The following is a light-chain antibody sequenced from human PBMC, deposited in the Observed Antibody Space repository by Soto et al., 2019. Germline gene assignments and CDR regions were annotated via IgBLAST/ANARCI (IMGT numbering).Light chain of an antibody. CDR1: NSNIGSYS. V-gene: IGLV1-44*01. CDR3: AAWDDSLNGPV. J-gene: IGLJ2*01. CDR2: SDD. Sequence: QSVLTQPPSASGTPGQRVTIPCSGSNSNIGSYSVNWYRHLPGTAPKLLVFSDDQRPSGVPDRFSGSKSGPSASLAISGLQSEDEAHYYCAAWDDSLNGPVFGGGTKLTVL.